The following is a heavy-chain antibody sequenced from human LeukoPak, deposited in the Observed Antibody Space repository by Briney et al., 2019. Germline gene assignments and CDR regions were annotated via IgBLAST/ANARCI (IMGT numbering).Heavy chain of an antibody. J-gene: IGHJ5*02. CDR3: ARDRGYSSSWYNWFDP. CDR2: ISYDGSNK. D-gene: IGHD6-13*01. V-gene: IGHV3-30-3*01. CDR1: GFTFSSYA. Sequence: PGGSLRLSCAASGFTFSSYAMHWVRQAPGKGLEWVAVISYDGSNKYYADSVKGRFTISRDNSKNTLYLQMNSLRAEDTAVYYCARDRGYSSSWYNWFDPWGQGTLVTVSS.